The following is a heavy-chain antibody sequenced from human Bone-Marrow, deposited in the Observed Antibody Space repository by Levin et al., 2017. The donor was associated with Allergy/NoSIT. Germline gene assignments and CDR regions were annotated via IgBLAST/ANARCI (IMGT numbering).Heavy chain of an antibody. CDR2: VSYSGGP. CDR1: GASITSYY. J-gene: IGHJ5*02. V-gene: IGHV4-59*01. D-gene: IGHD2/OR15-2a*01. CDR3: TRSLGYCDSSTCYGSWFDP. Sequence: AGGSLRLSCSVSGASITSYYWTWIRQAPGKGLDWIGYVSYSGGPTYNPSLKSRVTITADKSKNQFSLKLTSVTAAATAVYYCTRSLGYCDSSTCYGSWFDPWGQGTLVSVSS.